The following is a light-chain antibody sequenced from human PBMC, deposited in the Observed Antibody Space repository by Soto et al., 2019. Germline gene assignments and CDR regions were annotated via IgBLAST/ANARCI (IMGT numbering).Light chain of an antibody. V-gene: IGKV3-20*01. CDR2: DTS. CDR3: QHYGTSMWT. Sequence: EIVLTQSPGTLSLSPGGRATLSCRASQSVSSSSLSWYQQKPGQAPRLLIYDTSSRATDIPDRFSDSGSGTDFTLTISRLEPEDFTVYYCQHYGTSMWTLGQGTKVDSK. CDR1: QSVSSSS. J-gene: IGKJ1*01.